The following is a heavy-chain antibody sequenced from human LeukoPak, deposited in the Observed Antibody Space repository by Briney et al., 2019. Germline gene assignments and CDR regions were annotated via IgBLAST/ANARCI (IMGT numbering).Heavy chain of an antibody. CDR1: GGSVTSTNC. V-gene: IGHV4-4*02. D-gene: IGHD6-13*01. CDR3: ARDVLLGSSWSPYNWFDP. CDR2: VHLVGRT. J-gene: IGHJ5*02. Sequence: SQTLSLTCDVSGGSVTSTNCWTWVRHPPGKDLEWIEEVHLVGRTNYNPSLKSRLIMSVDLPETHICLKLTSVTAADTAVYYCARDVLLGSSWSPYNWFDPWGQGTLVTVSS.